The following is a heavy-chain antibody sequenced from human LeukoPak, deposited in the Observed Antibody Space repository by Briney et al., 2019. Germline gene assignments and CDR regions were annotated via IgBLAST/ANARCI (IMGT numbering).Heavy chain of an antibody. D-gene: IGHD3-3*01. J-gene: IGHJ6*03. Sequence: PSETLSLTCTVSGGSIRSYWSRIRQPAGKGLEWIGSIYYSGSTYYNPSLKSRVTISVDTSKNQFSLKLSSVTAADTAVYYCARVEIGFWSGYYSPRYYYYMDVWGKGTTVTVSS. CDR1: GGSIRSY. CDR2: IYYSGST. V-gene: IGHV4-39*07. CDR3: ARVEIGFWSGYYSPRYYYYMDV.